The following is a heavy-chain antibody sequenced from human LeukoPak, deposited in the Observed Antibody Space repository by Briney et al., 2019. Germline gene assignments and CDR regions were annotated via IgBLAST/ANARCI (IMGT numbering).Heavy chain of an antibody. J-gene: IGHJ4*02. D-gene: IGHD3-22*01. CDR2: IYPRDGST. CDR3: ARGIYYYDSSGYYY. CDR1: GYTFTSNY. V-gene: IGHV1-46*01. Sequence: ASVKVSCKASGYTFTSNYIHWVRQAPGQGLEWMGMIYPRDGSTSYAQKFQGRVTVTRDTSISTAYMELSRLRSDDTAVYYCARGIYYYDSSGYYYWGQGTLVTVSS.